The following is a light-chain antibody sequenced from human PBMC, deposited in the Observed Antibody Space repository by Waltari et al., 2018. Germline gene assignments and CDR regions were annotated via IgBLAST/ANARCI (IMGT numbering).Light chain of an antibody. CDR3: QQYYSSPPT. CDR1: QSVLYSSNNENY. CDR2: WAS. J-gene: IGKJ2*01. Sequence: DIMMTQSPDSLAVSLGEGATVTCESSQSVLYSSNNENYLAWYQQKPGQPPKLLISWASIRDSGVPDRFSGSGSGTSFTLTINSLQAEDVATYYCQQYYSSPPTFGQGTKLEIK. V-gene: IGKV4-1*01.